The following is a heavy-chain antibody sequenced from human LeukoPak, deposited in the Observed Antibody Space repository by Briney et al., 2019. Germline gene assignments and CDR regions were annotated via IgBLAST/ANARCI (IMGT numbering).Heavy chain of an antibody. V-gene: IGHV3-21*01. J-gene: IGHJ4*02. CDR1: GFTFSTYT. CDR2: ISSSSSYI. D-gene: IGHD6-19*01. Sequence: GGSLRLSCAASGFTFSTYTMYWVRQAPGKGLERVSSISSSSSYIYYADSVEGRFTISRDNAKSSLYLQMNSLRAEDTAVYYCTRVGSGWYLDWGQGTLVTVSS. CDR3: TRVGSGWYLD.